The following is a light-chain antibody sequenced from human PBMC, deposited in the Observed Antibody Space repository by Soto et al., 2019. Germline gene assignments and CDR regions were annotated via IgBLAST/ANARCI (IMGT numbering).Light chain of an antibody. CDR1: QSISEW. CDR3: QQYNGYPYT. V-gene: IGKV1-5*03. J-gene: IGKJ2*01. Sequence: DIQMTQSPSTLSASVGDRVTITCRASQSISEWLAWYQQKPGKAPGLLIYKASSLESGVPSRFSGSGFGTEFTLTISSLQPDDVATYYCQQYNGYPYTFGQGTKLEIK. CDR2: KAS.